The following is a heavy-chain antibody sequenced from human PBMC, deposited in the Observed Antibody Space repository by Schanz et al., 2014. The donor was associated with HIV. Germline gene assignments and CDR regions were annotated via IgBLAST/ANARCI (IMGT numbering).Heavy chain of an antibody. Sequence: EVQLVESGGGLVQPGRSLRLSCAASGFTFNNYWMGWVRQAPGKGLEWVANIHKDGSEKHYVDSVEGRFTISRDNTKDSLYLQLNSLSAEDTAVYYCARGSWYSSGWYDDYYYYEVDVWGQGTTVTVSS. CDR3: ARGSWYSSGWYDDYYYYEVDV. CDR2: IHKDGSEK. V-gene: IGHV3-7*01. CDR1: GFTFNNYW. J-gene: IGHJ6*02. D-gene: IGHD6-19*01.